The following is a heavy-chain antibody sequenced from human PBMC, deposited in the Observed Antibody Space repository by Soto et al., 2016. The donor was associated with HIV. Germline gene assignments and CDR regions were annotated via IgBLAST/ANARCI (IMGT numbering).Heavy chain of an antibody. J-gene: IGHJ3*02. V-gene: IGHV3-49*04. D-gene: IGHD3-22*01. Sequence: EVQLVESGGGLVQPGRSLRLSCTASGFTFGDYAMSWVRQAPGKGLEWVGFIRSKAYGGTTEYAASVKGRFTISRDDSKSIAYLQMNSLKTEDTAVYYCTRDFYQGILHDSSSRFAFDIWGQGTMVTVSS. CDR2: IRSKAYGGTT. CDR3: TRDFYQGILHDSSSRFAFDI. CDR1: GFTFGDYA.